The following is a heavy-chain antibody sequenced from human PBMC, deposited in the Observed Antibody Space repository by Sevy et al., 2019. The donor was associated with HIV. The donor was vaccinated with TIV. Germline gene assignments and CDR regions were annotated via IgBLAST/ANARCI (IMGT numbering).Heavy chain of an antibody. CDR2: IRSKAYGGTT. CDR3: TRVKIAAPGGY. J-gene: IGHJ4*02. V-gene: IGHV3-49*03. D-gene: IGHD6-13*01. Sequence: GGSLRLSCTASGFTFGDYAMSWSRQAPGKGLEWVGFIRSKAYGGTTEYAASVKGRFTISRDDSKSIAYLQMNSLKTEDTAVYYCTRVKIAAPGGYWGQGTLVTVSS. CDR1: GFTFGDYA.